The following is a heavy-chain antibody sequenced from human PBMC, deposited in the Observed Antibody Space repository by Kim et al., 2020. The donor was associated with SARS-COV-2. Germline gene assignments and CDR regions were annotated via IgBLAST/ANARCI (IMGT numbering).Heavy chain of an antibody. J-gene: IGHJ4*02. Sequence: GRFTISRDNAKNSLHLQMNSLRAEDTAVYYCARDRGQDFWSGYYLYYFDYWGQGTLVTVSS. V-gene: IGHV3-11*06. CDR3: ARDRGQDFWSGYYLYYFDY. D-gene: IGHD3-3*01.